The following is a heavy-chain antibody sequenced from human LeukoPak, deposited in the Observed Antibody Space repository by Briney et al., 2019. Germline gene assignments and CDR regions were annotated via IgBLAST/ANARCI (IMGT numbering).Heavy chain of an antibody. CDR3: ARNLGYSSLDY. D-gene: IGHD6-13*01. V-gene: IGHV4-38-2*01. Sequence: PSETLSLTCAVSGYSVRGVYYWGWFRQPPGKGLEWIGGINHSGSTYYNPALKSRVTISVDTSKNQFSLKLTSVAAADTGIYCCARNLGYSSLDYWGQGTLLTVSS. CDR1: GYSVRGVYY. CDR2: INHSGST. J-gene: IGHJ4*02.